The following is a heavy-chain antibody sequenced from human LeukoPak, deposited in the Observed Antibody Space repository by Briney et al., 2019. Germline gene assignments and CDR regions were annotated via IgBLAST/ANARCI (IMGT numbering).Heavy chain of an antibody. J-gene: IGHJ4*02. D-gene: IGHD2-15*01. Sequence: GGSLRLSCAASGFTFSSYSLNWVRQAPGKGLEWVSSIISSTTYVYYADSVKGRFTISRDNAKNSLYLQMNSLRAEDTAVYYCARDRGYCGGGSCYETAFDYWGQGTLVTVSS. CDR1: GFTFSSYS. CDR2: IISSTTYV. V-gene: IGHV3-21*01. CDR3: ARDRGYCGGGSCYETAFDY.